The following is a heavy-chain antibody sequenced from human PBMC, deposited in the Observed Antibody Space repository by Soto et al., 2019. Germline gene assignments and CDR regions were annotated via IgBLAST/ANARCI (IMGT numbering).Heavy chain of an antibody. J-gene: IGHJ3*02. CDR2: ISAYNGNT. CDR3: ARDDDFWSGYKGDAFDI. Sequence: ASVKVSCKASGYTFTSYGISWVRQAPGQGLEWMGWISAYNGNTNYAQKLQGRVTMTTDTSTSTAYMELRSLRSDDTAVYYCARDDDFWSGYKGDAFDIWGQGTMVTVSS. D-gene: IGHD3-3*01. V-gene: IGHV1-18*01. CDR1: GYTFTSYG.